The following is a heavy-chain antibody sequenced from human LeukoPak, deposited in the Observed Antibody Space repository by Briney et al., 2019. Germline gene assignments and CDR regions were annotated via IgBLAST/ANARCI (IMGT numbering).Heavy chain of an antibody. CDR1: LYTFTGYD. CDR2: INPNSVGT. Sequence: ASVKVSCKASLYTFTGYDMHWVRQAPGQGLEWMGWINPNSVGTNYAQKFQGRVTMTRDMSTSTVYMELSSLRSEDTAVYYCARDPHRAWYDSSGYQSAGDDYWGQGTLVTVSS. CDR3: ARDPHRAWYDSSGYQSAGDDY. D-gene: IGHD3-22*01. V-gene: IGHV1-2*02. J-gene: IGHJ4*02.